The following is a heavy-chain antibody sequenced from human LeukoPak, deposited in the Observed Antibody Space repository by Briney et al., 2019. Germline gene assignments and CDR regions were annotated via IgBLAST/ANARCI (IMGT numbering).Heavy chain of an antibody. CDR1: GDAFSNYA. J-gene: IGHJ5*02. V-gene: IGHV1-69*13. CDR3: AREYDSSGYYYLNWFDP. Sequence: SVKVSCKASGDAFSNYAISWVRQAPGQGLEWLGAIIPVFGPANYAQKFQGRLTITADESTRTAYMELSSLRSEDTAVYYCAREYDSSGYYYLNWFDPWGQGNLVTVSS. CDR2: IIPVFGPA. D-gene: IGHD3-22*01.